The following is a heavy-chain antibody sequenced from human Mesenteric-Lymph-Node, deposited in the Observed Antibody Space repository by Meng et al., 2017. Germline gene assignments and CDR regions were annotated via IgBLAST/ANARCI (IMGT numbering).Heavy chain of an antibody. J-gene: IGHJ3*02. CDR3: ARVKSGWPYFDAFYI. CDR1: GFTFSSYA. D-gene: IGHD6-19*01. CDR2: ISGSGGST. Sequence: GESLKISCAASGFTFSSYAMSWVRQAPGKGLEWVSAISGSGGSTYYADSVKGRFTISRDKAKNTLYLQMNSMRAEDTAVYYCARVKSGWPYFDAFYIWGQGTRVTVSS. V-gene: IGHV3-23*01.